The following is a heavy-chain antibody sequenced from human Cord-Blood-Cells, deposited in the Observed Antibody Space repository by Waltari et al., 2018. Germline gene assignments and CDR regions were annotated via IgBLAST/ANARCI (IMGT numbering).Heavy chain of an antibody. J-gene: IGHJ5*02. V-gene: IGHV1-2*02. CDR3: ARDFLGYCSGGSCYGFDP. CDR2: INPNSGGT. CDR1: GYTFTGYY. D-gene: IGHD2-15*01. Sequence: QVQLVQSGAEVKKPGASVKVSCKASGYTFTGYYMHWVRQAPGQGLEWMGWINPNSGGTNYAQKFQGMVTMTRDTSISTAYMELSRLRSDDTAVYYCARDFLGYCSGGSCYGFDPWGQGTLVTVSS.